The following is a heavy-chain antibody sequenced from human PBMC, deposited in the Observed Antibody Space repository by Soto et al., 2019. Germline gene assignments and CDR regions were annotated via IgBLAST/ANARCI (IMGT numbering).Heavy chain of an antibody. Sequence: SVKVSCKASGGTFSSYAISWVRQAPGQGLEWMGGIIPIFGTTNYAQKFQGRVTITADESTSTAYKELSSLRSEDTAVYYCAREAGEVYSGILYYFDYWGQGTLVTVSS. V-gene: IGHV1-69*13. J-gene: IGHJ4*02. CDR3: AREAGEVYSGILYYFDY. CDR2: IIPIFGTT. CDR1: GGTFSSYA. D-gene: IGHD1-26*01.